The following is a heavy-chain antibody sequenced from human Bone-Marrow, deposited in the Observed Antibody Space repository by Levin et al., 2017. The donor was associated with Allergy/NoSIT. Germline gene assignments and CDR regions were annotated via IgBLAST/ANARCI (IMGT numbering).Heavy chain of an antibody. CDR3: ATYERGVGGKGS. CDR1: GGFITSDH. Sequence: SQTLSLTCTVSGGFITSDHWGWIRQPPGKGLEWIGYIFEIGSTYYSPSLKSRATITADTSKNQFFLTLTSVTAADTALYYCATYERGVGGKGSWGQGTLVTVSS. J-gene: IGHJ5*02. V-gene: IGHV4-59*01. D-gene: IGHD6-19*01. CDR2: IFEIGST.